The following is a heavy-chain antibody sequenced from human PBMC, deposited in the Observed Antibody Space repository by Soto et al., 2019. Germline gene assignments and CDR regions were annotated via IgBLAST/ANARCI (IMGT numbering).Heavy chain of an antibody. CDR3: ARDYDSSGYYLDY. V-gene: IGHV4-59*01. Sequence: NPSETLSLTCTVSGGSISSYYWSWIRQPPGKGLEWIGYIYYSGSTNYNPPLKSRVTISVDTSKNQFSLKLSSVTAADTAVYYCARDYDSSGYYLDYWGQGTLVTVSS. CDR2: IYYSGST. CDR1: GGSISSYY. D-gene: IGHD3-22*01. J-gene: IGHJ4*02.